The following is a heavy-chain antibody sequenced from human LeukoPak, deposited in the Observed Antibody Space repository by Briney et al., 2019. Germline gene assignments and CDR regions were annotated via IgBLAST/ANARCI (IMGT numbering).Heavy chain of an antibody. Sequence: ASVKVSCKASGYTFTGYYMHWVRQAPGPGLEWMGWINPNSGGTNYAQKFQGRVTMTRDTSISTAYMELSRLRSDDTAVYYCAREGVGANGRFDYWGQGTLVTVSS. CDR2: INPNSGGT. CDR3: AREGVGANGRFDY. J-gene: IGHJ4*02. CDR1: GYTFTGYY. D-gene: IGHD1-26*01. V-gene: IGHV1-2*02.